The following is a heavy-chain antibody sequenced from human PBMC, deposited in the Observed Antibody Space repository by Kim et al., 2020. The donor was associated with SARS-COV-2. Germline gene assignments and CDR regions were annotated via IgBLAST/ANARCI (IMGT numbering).Heavy chain of an antibody. CDR3: AREDGSGSRTFDY. D-gene: IGHD3-10*01. Sequence: YSPSLKSRVTISVDTSKNQFSLKLSSVTAADTAVYYCAREDGSGSRTFDYWGQGTLVTVSS. J-gene: IGHJ4*02. V-gene: IGHV4-59*01.